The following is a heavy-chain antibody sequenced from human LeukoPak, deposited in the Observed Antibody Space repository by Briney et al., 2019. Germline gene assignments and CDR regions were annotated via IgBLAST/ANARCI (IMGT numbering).Heavy chain of an antibody. J-gene: IGHJ4*02. D-gene: IGHD5-18*01. Sequence: PGGSLRLSCAASGFTVSSNYMNWVRQAPGKGLEWVSSIYSAGNIYYADSAKGRFTISRDNSKNTLYLQMNSLRAEDTAVYYCARMGTVFAYWGQGTLVTVSS. CDR3: ARMGTVFAY. V-gene: IGHV3-66*01. CDR2: IYSAGNI. CDR1: GFTVSSNY.